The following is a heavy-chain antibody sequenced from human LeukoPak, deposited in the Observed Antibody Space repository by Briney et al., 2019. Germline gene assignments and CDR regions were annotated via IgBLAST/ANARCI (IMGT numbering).Heavy chain of an antibody. CDR1: GASISSGGYY. J-gene: IGHJ4*02. Sequence: SQTLSLTCTVSGASISSGGYYWSWIRQPPGKGLEWIGSIYYSGSTYYNPPLKSRVTISVDTSKNQFSLKLSSVTAADTAVYYCARRVVVIAKGPYFDYWGQGTLVTVSS. CDR2: IYYSGST. D-gene: IGHD2-21*01. V-gene: IGHV4-39*01. CDR3: ARRVVVIAKGPYFDY.